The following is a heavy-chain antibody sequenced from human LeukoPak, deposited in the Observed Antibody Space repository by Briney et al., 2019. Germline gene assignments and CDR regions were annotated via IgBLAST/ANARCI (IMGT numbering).Heavy chain of an antibody. CDR1: GYSFTSYW. D-gene: IGHD6-6*01. V-gene: IGHV5-51*01. Sequence: GESLKISCKGSGYSFTSYWIGWVRQMPGKGLEWMGIIYPGDSDTRYSPSFQGQVTISADKSISTAYLQWSSLKASGTAMYYCARHAARLNYYYYGMDVWGQGTTVTVSS. CDR2: IYPGDSDT. CDR3: ARHAARLNYYYYGMDV. J-gene: IGHJ6*02.